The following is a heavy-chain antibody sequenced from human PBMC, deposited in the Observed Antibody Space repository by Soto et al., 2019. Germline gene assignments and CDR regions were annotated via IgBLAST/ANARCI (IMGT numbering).Heavy chain of an antibody. CDR1: GYTFTSYG. Sequence: QVQLVQSGAEVKKPGASVKVSCKASGYTFTSYGISWVRQAPGQGLEWMGWISAYNGNTNYAQKLQGRVTMTTDTSTSTAYMEMRSLRSDNTAVYYCARAGYYDFWSGYSVNYYYYYMDVWGKGTTVTVSS. D-gene: IGHD3-3*01. V-gene: IGHV1-18*01. J-gene: IGHJ6*03. CDR3: ARAGYYDFWSGYSVNYYYYYMDV. CDR2: ISAYNGNT.